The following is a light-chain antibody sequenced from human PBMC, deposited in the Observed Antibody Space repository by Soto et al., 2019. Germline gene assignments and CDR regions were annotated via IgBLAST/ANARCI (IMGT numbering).Light chain of an antibody. CDR2: AAS. CDR3: QQSYTTPPT. Sequence: DIQMTQSPSSLSASLGDRFTITCRASETISTFLNWYQQKPGKAPKVLIFAASSLQSGVPSRFSGSGSGTDFAITISGLPPEDFATYYCQQSYTTPPTFGQGTTGDIK. CDR1: ETISTF. V-gene: IGKV1-39*01. J-gene: IGKJ1*01.